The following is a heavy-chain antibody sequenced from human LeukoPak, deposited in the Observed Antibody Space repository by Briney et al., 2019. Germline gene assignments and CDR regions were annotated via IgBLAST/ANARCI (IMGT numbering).Heavy chain of an antibody. CDR3: ARGLYNSGWSGGYFDY. J-gene: IGHJ4*02. D-gene: IGHD6-19*01. V-gene: IGHV4-61*01. CDR1: GGSISSSSYY. Sequence: SETLSLTCTVSGGSISSSSYYWTWIRQPPGKGLEWIGYIYHTGSTKYNPSLQSRVTISVDTSKNQFSLKLSSVTAADTAVHYCARGLYNSGWSGGYFDYWGQGILVTVSS. CDR2: IYHTGST.